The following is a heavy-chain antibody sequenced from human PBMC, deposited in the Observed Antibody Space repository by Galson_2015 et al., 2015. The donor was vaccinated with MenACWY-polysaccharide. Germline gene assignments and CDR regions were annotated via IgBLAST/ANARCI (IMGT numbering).Heavy chain of an antibody. CDR1: GFDFGGSG. CDR3: AREGSRIVFHAFDI. D-gene: IGHD6-13*01. V-gene: IGHV3-33*05. CDR2: IQYGGSIR. Sequence: LSWAASGFDFGGSGMHWYRPAPGKGPEGVALIQYGGSIRVYADSEKGRFTISRDNAKNTLYLEMISLRAEDTAVYFCAREGSRIVFHAFDIWGQGTMVTVSS. J-gene: IGHJ3*02.